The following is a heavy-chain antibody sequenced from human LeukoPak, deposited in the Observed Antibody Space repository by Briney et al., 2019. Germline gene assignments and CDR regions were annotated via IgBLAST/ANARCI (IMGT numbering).Heavy chain of an antibody. CDR1: GGSFSGYY. CDR2: INHSGST. Sequence: SETLSLTCAVYGGSFSGYYWSLIRQPPGKGLEWIGEINHSGSTNYNPSLKSRVTISVDTSKNQFSLKLSSVTAADTAVYYCARGLTYYYDSSGYRPLGYWGQGTLVTVSS. J-gene: IGHJ4*02. V-gene: IGHV4-34*01. D-gene: IGHD3-22*01. CDR3: ARGLTYYYDSSGYRPLGY.